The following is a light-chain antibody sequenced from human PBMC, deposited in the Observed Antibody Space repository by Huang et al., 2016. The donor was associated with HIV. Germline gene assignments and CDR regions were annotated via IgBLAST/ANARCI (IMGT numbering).Light chain of an antibody. V-gene: IGKV3-15*01. CDR2: AAS. J-gene: IGKJ2*01. Sequence: EIVMTQSPATLSVSPGERATLSCRASQSVSNNLAWYQQNPCQAPMLLIYAASTRATGIPARFSGSGSGTEFTLTISSLQSEDFAVYYCQQYNNWPPDTFGQGTKLEIK. CDR1: QSVSNN. CDR3: QQYNNWPPDT.